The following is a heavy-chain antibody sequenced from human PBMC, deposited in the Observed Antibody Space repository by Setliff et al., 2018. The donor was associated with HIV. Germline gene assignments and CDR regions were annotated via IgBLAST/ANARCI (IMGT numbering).Heavy chain of an antibody. J-gene: IGHJ2*01. CDR3: ARHAWFGELPTHWYFDL. CDR2: IYSSGST. D-gene: IGHD3-10*01. V-gene: IGHV4-4*07. CDR1: NVSINSYY. Sequence: PSETLSLTCTVSNVSINSYYWSWIRQPAGRALEWIGRIYSSGSTNYNPSLKSRVKMSLDTSKNQFSLRLTSVTAADTAVHYCARHAWFGELPTHWYFDLWGRGTLVTVS.